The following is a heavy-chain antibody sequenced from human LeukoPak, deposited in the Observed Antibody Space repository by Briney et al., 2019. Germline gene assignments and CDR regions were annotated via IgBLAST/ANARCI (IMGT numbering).Heavy chain of an antibody. CDR1: GFTFSSYA. CDR3: AKGPRSGWYYFDY. D-gene: IGHD6-19*01. J-gene: IGHJ4*02. CDR2: ISGSGGST. Sequence: GGSLRLSCAASGFTFSSYAMSWVRQAPGKGLEWVSAISGSGGSTYYADSVKGRFTISRDNPKNTLYLQMNSLRAEDTAVYYCAKGPRSGWYYFDYWGQGTLVTVSS. V-gene: IGHV3-23*01.